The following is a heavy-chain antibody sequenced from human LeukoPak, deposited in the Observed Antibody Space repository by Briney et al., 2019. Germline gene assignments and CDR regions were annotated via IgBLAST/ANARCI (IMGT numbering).Heavy chain of an antibody. J-gene: IGHJ4*02. CDR1: GFTFSTYS. CDR2: IYPSGDST. V-gene: IGHV3-23*01. CDR3: AKGVVPDSGWDLDY. D-gene: IGHD6-19*01. Sequence: GGSLRLSCAASGFTFSTYSMTWVRQGPGKWLEWVSSIYPSGDSTFYADSVKGRFTISRDNSKNTLYLQMSSLRTEDTAIYYCAKGVVPDSGWDLDYWGQGTLVTVSS.